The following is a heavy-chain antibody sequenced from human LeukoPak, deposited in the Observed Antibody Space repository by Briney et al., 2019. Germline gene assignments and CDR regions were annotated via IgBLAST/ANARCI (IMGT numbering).Heavy chain of an antibody. J-gene: IGHJ6*02. CDR2: ISYDGSNK. CDR3: AKDKQDV. CDR1: GYTFSSYG. Sequence: GGSLRLSCAASGYTFSSYGMHWVRQAPGKGLEWVAVISYDGSNKYYADSVKGRFTISRDNSKNTLYLQMNSLRAEDTAVYYCAKDKQDVWGQGTTVTVSS. V-gene: IGHV3-30*18.